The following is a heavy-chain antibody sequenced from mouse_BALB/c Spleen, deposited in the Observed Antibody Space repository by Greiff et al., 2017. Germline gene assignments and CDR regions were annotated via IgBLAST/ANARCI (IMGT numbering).Heavy chain of an antibody. V-gene: IGHV5-9*03. CDR1: GFTFSSYT. CDR3: ARLYYGSSQAWFAY. J-gene: IGHJ3*01. D-gene: IGHD1-1*01. CDR2: ISSGGGNT. Sequence: EVKVEESGGGLVKPGGSLKLSCAASGFTFSSYTMSWVRQTPEKRLEWVATISSGGGNTYYPDSVKGRFTISRDNAKNNLYLQMSSLRSEDTALYYCARLYYGSSQAWFAYWGQGTLVTVSA.